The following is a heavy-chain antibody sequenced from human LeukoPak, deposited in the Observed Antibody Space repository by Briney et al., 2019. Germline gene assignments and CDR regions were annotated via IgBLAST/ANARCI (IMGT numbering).Heavy chain of an antibody. J-gene: IGHJ3*02. CDR2: ISGDSIHI. D-gene: IGHD3-16*01. V-gene: IGHV3-21*01. Sequence: PGGSLRLSCAASGFTFSSYAMSWVRQAPGKGLEWVSSISGDSIHIYYADSVRGRFTISRDNAKSSLFLQMNSLRAEDTAVYYCARRGPYMDAFDIWGQGTMVTVSS. CDR1: GFTFSSYA. CDR3: ARRGPYMDAFDI.